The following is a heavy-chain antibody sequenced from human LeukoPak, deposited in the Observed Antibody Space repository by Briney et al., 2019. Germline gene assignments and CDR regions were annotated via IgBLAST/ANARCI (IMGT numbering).Heavy chain of an antibody. CDR3: ARDEYHQYQLLGCYDY. CDR1: RYTFTSYD. Sequence: VASVKVSCKASRYTFTSYDINWVREAAGQGLEWMGWISAYNGNTNYAQKLQGRVTMTTDTSTSTAYMELRSLRSDDTAVYYCARDEYHQYQLLGCYDYWGQGTLVTVSS. D-gene: IGHD2-2*01. J-gene: IGHJ4*02. V-gene: IGHV1-18*04. CDR2: ISAYNGNT.